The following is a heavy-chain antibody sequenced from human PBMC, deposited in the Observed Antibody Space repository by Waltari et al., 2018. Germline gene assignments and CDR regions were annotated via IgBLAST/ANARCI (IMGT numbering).Heavy chain of an antibody. CDR3: ARSVGATRRYYYYYYGMDV. CDR1: GGSFSGYY. V-gene: IGHV4-34*01. D-gene: IGHD1-26*01. CDR2: INHSGST. J-gene: IGHJ6*02. Sequence: QVQLQQWGAGLLKPSETLSITCAVYGGSFSGYYWSWIRQPPGKGLEWIGEINHSGSTNYNPSLKSRVTISVDTSKNQFSLKLRSVTAADTAVYYCARSVGATRRYYYYYYGMDVWGQGTTVTVSS.